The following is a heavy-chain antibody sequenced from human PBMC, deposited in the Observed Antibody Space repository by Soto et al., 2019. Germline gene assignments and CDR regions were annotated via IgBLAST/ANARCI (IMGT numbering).Heavy chain of an antibody. CDR3: AMSSSSQGYYYYGMDV. D-gene: IGHD6-6*01. V-gene: IGHV1-8*01. Sequence: AAVKVSCKASGYTFTSYDINWVRQATGQGLEWMGWMNPNSGNTGYAQKFQGRVTMTSNTSISTAYMELSSLRSEDTAVYYCAMSSSSQGYYYYGMDVWGQGTTVTVSS. CDR2: MNPNSGNT. J-gene: IGHJ6*02. CDR1: GYTFTSYD.